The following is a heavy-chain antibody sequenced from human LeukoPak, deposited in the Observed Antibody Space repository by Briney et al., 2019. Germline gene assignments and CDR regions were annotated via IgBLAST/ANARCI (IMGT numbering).Heavy chain of an antibody. CDR1: GFTFDDYA. CDR3: AKDWLDTRVATLGPDFDY. Sequence: PGRSLRLSCAASGFTFDDYAMHWVRQAPGKGLEWVSGISWNSGSIGYADSVKGRFTISRDNAKNSLYLQMNSLRAEDTAVYYCAKDWLDTRVATLGPDFDYWGQGTLVTVSS. CDR2: ISWNSGSI. J-gene: IGHJ4*02. V-gene: IGHV3-9*01. D-gene: IGHD5-12*01.